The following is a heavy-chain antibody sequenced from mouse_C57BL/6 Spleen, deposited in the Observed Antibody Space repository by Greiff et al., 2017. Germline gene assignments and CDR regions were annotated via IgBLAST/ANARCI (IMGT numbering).Heavy chain of an antibody. CDR1: GYTFTDYY. CDR2: INPNNGGT. V-gene: IGHV1-26*01. J-gene: IGHJ1*03. CDR3: ARSNYYGSSWGYFDV. Sequence: EVQLQQSGPELVKPGASVKISCKASGYTFTDYYMNWVKQSHGKSLEWIGDINPNNGGTSYNQKFKGKATLTVDKSSSTAYMELRSLTSEDSAVYYCARSNYYGSSWGYFDVWGTGTTVTVSS. D-gene: IGHD1-1*01.